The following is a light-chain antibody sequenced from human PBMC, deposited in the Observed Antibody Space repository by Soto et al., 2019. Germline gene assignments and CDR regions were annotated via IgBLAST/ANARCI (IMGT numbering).Light chain of an antibody. Sequence: QSVLTQPPSVSGAPGQRVTISCTGSSSNIGAGYDVHWYQQLPGTAPKLLIYGNSNRPSGVPDRFSGSKSGTSASLAITGLQAEDEADYSCQSYDSILSGSRVFGTGTKLTVL. V-gene: IGLV1-40*01. CDR2: GNS. J-gene: IGLJ1*01. CDR3: QSYDSILSGSRV. CDR1: SSNIGAGYD.